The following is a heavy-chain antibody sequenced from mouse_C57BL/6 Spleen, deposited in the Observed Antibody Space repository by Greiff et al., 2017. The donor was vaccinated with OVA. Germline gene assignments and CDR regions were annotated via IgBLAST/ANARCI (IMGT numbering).Heavy chain of an antibody. D-gene: IGHD1-1*01. Sequence: VQLQQSGTVLARPGASVKMSCKTSGYTFTSYWMHWVKQRPGQGLEWIGAIYPGNSDTSYNQKFKGKAKLTAVTSASTAYMELSSLTNEDSAVYYCTGITTVVAKNFDVWGTGTTVTVSS. V-gene: IGHV1-5*01. CDR3: TGITTVVAKNFDV. CDR1: GYTFTSYW. J-gene: IGHJ1*03. CDR2: IYPGNSDT.